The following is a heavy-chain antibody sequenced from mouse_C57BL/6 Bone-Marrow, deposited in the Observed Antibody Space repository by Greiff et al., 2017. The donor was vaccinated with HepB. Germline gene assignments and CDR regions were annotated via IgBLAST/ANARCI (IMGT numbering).Heavy chain of an antibody. V-gene: IGHV3-8*01. J-gene: IGHJ2*01. D-gene: IGHD1-1*02. CDR2: ISYSGST. Sequence: EVKLMESGPGLAKPSQTLSLTCSVTGYSITSDYWNWIRQFPGNKLEYMGYISYSGSTYYNPSLKSRISITQDTSKNQYYLQLNSVTTEDTATYYCARSGILYYFDYWGQGTTLTVSS. CDR3: ARSGILYYFDY. CDR1: GYSITSDY.